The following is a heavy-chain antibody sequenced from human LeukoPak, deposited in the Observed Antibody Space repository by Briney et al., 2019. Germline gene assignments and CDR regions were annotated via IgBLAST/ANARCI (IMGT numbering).Heavy chain of an antibody. CDR2: IHPNSGGT. CDR3: ARGGEYNWNEGTRAFDI. Sequence: ASVKVSCKASGYTFTGYYMHWVGQAPGQGLEWMGWIHPNSGGTNYAQKFQGRVTMTRDTSISTAYMELSRLRSDDTAVYYCARGGEYNWNEGTRAFDIWGQGTMVTVSS. J-gene: IGHJ3*02. V-gene: IGHV1-2*02. D-gene: IGHD1-1*01. CDR1: GYTFTGYY.